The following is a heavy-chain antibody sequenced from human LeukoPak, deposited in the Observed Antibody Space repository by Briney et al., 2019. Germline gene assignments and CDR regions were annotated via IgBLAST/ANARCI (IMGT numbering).Heavy chain of an antibody. CDR2: IIPIFGTA. D-gene: IGHD3-22*01. J-gene: IGHJ6*02. CDR3: ARDFRGYYESSGYYFAYYHGMDV. Sequence: ASVKVSCKASGGTFSSYAISWVRQAPGQGLEWMGGIIPIFGTANYAQRFQGRVTITADESTSTAYMELSSLRSEDTAVYYCARDFRGYYESSGYYFAYYHGMDVWGQGTTVTVSS. CDR1: GGTFSSYA. V-gene: IGHV1-69*13.